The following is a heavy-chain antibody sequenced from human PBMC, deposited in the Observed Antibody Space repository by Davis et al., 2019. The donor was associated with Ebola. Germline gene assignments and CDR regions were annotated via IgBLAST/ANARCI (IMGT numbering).Heavy chain of an antibody. CDR2: ISATSGYT. Sequence: GESLKISCAASAFTFSDYYMSWIRQAPGKGLEWVSYISATSGYTKYADSVKGRFTISRDNARNSLYLQMNSLRAEDTAVYYCARASDCTGGVCYRDDAFDIWGQGTMVTVSS. V-gene: IGHV3-11*06. CDR3: ARASDCTGGVCYRDDAFDI. CDR1: AFTFSDYY. D-gene: IGHD2-8*02. J-gene: IGHJ3*02.